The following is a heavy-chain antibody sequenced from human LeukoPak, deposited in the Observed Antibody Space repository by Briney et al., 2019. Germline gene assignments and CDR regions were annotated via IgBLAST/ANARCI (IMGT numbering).Heavy chain of an antibody. CDR2: VWYDGSNK. D-gene: IGHD3-22*01. J-gene: IGHJ4*02. CDR3: ARGVDYYDSSGTIDY. CDR1: GFSVSQHE. Sequence: GGSLRLSCAASGFSVSQHEMHWVRQAPGKGLEWVAVVWYDGSNKYYADSVKGRFTISRDNSKNTLYLQMNSPRAEDTAVYYCARGVDYYDSSGTIDYWGQGTLVTVSS. V-gene: IGHV3-33*08.